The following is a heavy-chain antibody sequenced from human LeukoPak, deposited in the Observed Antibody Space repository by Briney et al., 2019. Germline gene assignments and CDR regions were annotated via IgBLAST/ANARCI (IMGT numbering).Heavy chain of an antibody. CDR1: GGSFSGYY. V-gene: IGHV4-34*01. D-gene: IGHD3-22*01. CDR2: INHSGST. J-gene: IGHJ5*02. CDR3: AGTIVASIREEDWFDP. Sequence: SETLSLTCAVYGGSFSGYYWSWIRQPPGKGLEWIGEINHSGSTNYNPSLKSRVTISVDTSKNQFSLKLSSVTAADTAVYYCAGTIVASIREEDWFDPWGQGTLVTVSS.